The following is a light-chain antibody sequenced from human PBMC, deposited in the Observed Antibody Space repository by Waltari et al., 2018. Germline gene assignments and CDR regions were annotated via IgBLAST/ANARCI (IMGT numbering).Light chain of an antibody. CDR3: QQLNSYRYT. J-gene: IGKJ2*01. Sequence: IQLTQSPSFLSASVGDRVTIPCRASQPISIYLAWYQQKPGKAPKLLIYAASTLQRGVPSRFSGSASGTEFSLTISSLQPEDSATYYCQQLNSYRYTFGQGTKLEIK. CDR1: QPISIY. V-gene: IGKV1-9*01. CDR2: AAS.